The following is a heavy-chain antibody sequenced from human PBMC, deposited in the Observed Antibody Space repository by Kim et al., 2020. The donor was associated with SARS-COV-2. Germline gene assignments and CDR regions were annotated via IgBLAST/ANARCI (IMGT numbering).Heavy chain of an antibody. J-gene: IGHJ4*02. D-gene: IGHD6-13*01. CDR3: ARWDVGYSTLDY. Sequence: GGSLRLSCAASGFTFSSYAMHWVRQAPGKGLEWVAVISYDGSNKYYADSVKGRFTISRDNSKNTLYLQMNSLRAEDTAVYYCARWDVGYSTLDYWGQGTLVTVSS. CDR1: GFTFSSYA. V-gene: IGHV3-30-3*01. CDR2: ISYDGSNK.